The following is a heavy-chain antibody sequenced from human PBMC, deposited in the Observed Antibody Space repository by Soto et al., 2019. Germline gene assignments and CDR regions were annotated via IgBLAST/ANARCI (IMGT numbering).Heavy chain of an antibody. Sequence: PGESLKISCKGSGYSFTNYWIGWVRQMPGKDLEWIGIIYPEDSETRYSPSFQGLVTISADKSIGTAYLQWSSLKAPDSAMYYCARGAGYCSAGICYNFDYWGQGALVTVSS. CDR3: ARGAGYCSAGICYNFDY. D-gene: IGHD2-8*02. J-gene: IGHJ4*02. CDR2: IYPEDSET. V-gene: IGHV5-51*01. CDR1: GYSFTNYW.